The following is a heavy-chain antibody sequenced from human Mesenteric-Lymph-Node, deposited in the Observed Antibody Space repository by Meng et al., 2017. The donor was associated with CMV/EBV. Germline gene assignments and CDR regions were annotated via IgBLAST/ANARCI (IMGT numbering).Heavy chain of an antibody. D-gene: IGHD3-9*01. CDR1: GYTFTGYY. J-gene: IGHJ4*02. Sequence: CKASGYTFTGYYMHWVRQAPGQGLEWMGRINPNSGGTNYAQKFQGRVTMTRDTSISTAYMELSRLRSDDTAVYYCARALRYFDWYVDYWGQGTLVTVS. CDR2: INPNSGGT. CDR3: ARALRYFDWYVDY. V-gene: IGHV1-2*06.